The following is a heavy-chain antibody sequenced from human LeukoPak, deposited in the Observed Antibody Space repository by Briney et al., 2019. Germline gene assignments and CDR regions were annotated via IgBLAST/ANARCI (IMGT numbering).Heavy chain of an antibody. D-gene: IGHD4-11*01. CDR2: ISGSGGST. J-gene: IGHJ2*01. CDR3: AKIYSNYDMNYTFFWHFDL. Sequence: GGSLRLSRADSGFTFRNYAMSWVRQAPGKGLEWVSAISGSGGSTYYADSVTGRFTISRDNSKTATYLQMKSLSEEATAVYYCAKIYSNYDMNYTFFWHFDLWGRGALVTVSS. CDR1: GFTFRNYA. V-gene: IGHV3-23*01.